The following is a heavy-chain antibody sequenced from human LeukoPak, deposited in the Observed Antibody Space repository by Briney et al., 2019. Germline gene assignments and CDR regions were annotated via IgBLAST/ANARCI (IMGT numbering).Heavy chain of an antibody. J-gene: IGHJ4*02. CDR3: ARAERFIAARPLDY. CDR1: GFTFSSYW. CDR2: INSDGSST. Sequence: GGSLRLSCAASGFTFSSYWMHWVRQAPGKGLVWVSRINSDGSSTSYADSVKGRFTISRDNAKNTLYLQMDSLRAEDTAVYYCARAERFIAARPLDYWGQGTLVTVSS. V-gene: IGHV3-74*01. D-gene: IGHD6-6*01.